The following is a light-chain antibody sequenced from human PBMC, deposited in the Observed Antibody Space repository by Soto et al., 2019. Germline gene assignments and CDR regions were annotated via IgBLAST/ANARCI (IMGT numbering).Light chain of an antibody. V-gene: IGKV3-15*01. Sequence: EIVMTQSPATLSVSPGERATLSCRASHSVSGNLAWYQQKPGQAPRLLIFGASTRATGLPARFSGSGSGTEFTLTISSLQSEDFAGYYCQQYNTWPYTFGQGTKLEIK. CDR1: HSVSGN. CDR3: QQYNTWPYT. J-gene: IGKJ2*01. CDR2: GAS.